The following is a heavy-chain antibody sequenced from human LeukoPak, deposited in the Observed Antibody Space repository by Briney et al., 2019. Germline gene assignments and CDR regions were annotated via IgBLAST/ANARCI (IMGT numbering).Heavy chain of an antibody. CDR2: IYTDGSST. V-gene: IGHV3-74*01. D-gene: IGHD3-3*01. CDR3: ARQNDFWRGYYDY. Sequence: GGSLRLSCAGSGFTFSNYWMHWVRQAPGKGLVWVSRIYTDGSSTDYADSVKGRFTISRDNAKNMLYLQMNSLRAEDTAVYYCARQNDFWRGYYDYWGQGILVSVSS. J-gene: IGHJ4*02. CDR1: GFTFSNYW.